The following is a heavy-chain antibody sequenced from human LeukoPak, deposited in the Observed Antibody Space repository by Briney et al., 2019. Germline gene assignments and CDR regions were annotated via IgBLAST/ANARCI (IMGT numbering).Heavy chain of an antibody. Sequence: PGGSLRLSCAASGFTFSSYSMNWVRQAPGKGLEWVSYISSGSNTIYYADSVKGRFTISRDNAKNSLYLQMNSLRAEDTAVYYCARDLYGDYALDYWGQGTLVTVSS. CDR2: ISSGSNTI. CDR3: ARDLYGDYALDY. J-gene: IGHJ4*02. CDR1: GFTFSSYS. D-gene: IGHD4-17*01. V-gene: IGHV3-48*01.